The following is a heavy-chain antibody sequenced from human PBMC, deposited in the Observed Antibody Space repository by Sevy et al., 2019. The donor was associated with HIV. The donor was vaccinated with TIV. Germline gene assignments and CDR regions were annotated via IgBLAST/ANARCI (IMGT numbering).Heavy chain of an antibody. CDR1: GGSFSGYY. D-gene: IGHD2-2*01. Sequence: SETLSLTCAVYGGSFSGYYWNWIRRPPGKGLEWIGEVKHTGSTNYNPSLKSRVTISVDTSKTQVSLKLSSVTAADTAIYYCARAPPIVVVPGAPSWFDPWGQGTLVTVSS. CDR3: ARAPPIVVVPGAPSWFDP. CDR2: VKHTGST. J-gene: IGHJ5*02. V-gene: IGHV4-34*01.